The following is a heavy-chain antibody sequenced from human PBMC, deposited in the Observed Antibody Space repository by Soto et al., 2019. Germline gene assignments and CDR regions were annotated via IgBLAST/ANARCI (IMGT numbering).Heavy chain of an antibody. CDR1: GGSINSYR. J-gene: IGHJ4*02. D-gene: IGHD3-10*01. V-gene: IGHV4-4*07. CDR3: ARDIGSYAYGEGY. Sequence: SEILSLTCIVSGGSINSYRWIWIRQPAGKGLEWIGRVYSSGTTDYNPSLNSRATLSVETSKNQFSLKLSSVTAADTAVYYCARDIGSYAYGEGYWGQGIQVTVSS. CDR2: VYSSGTT.